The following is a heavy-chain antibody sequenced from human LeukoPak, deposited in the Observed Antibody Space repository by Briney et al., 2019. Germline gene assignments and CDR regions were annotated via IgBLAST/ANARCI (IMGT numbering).Heavy chain of an antibody. V-gene: IGHV3-23*01. J-gene: IGHJ4*02. CDR3: AKEPRYCGGDCFSLLDC. D-gene: IGHD2-21*02. CDR1: GFTFSSYS. Sequence: TGGSLRLSCAASGFTFSSYSISWVRQAPGKGLEWVSLISGGAGSTYYAASVKGRFTISRDNSKNTLYLQMNSLRAEDTAVYYCAKEPRYCGGDCFSLLDCWGQGTLVTVSS. CDR2: ISGGAGST.